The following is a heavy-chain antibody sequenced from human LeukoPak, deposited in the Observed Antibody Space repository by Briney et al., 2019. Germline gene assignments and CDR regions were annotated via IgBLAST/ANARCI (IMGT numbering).Heavy chain of an antibody. Sequence: GGSLRLSCAASGFTFGSYSMNWVRQAPGKGLEWVSYISSSSSTIYYADSVKGRFTISRDNAKNSLYLQMNSLRDEDTAVYYCARINAGEYYDFWSGYYTKPYYYYGMDVWGQGTTVTVSS. D-gene: IGHD3-3*01. CDR1: GFTFGSYS. V-gene: IGHV3-48*02. J-gene: IGHJ6*02. CDR2: ISSSSSTI. CDR3: ARINAGEYYDFWSGYYTKPYYYYGMDV.